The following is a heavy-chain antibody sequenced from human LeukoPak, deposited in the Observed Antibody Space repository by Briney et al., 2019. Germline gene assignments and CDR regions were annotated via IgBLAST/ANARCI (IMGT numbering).Heavy chain of an antibody. CDR1: GGTFSSYA. CDR3: ASPIAAADTFVVRMDV. Sequence: GASVKVSCKASGGTFSSYAISWVRQAPGQGLEWMGRIIPILGIANYAQKFQGRVTITADKSTSTAYMELSSLRSEDTAVYYCASPIAAADTFVVRMDVWGQGTTVTVSS. D-gene: IGHD6-13*01. CDR2: IIPILGIA. J-gene: IGHJ6*02. V-gene: IGHV1-69*04.